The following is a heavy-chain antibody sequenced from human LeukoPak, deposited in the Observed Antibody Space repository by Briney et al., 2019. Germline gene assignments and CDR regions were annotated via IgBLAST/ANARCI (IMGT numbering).Heavy chain of an antibody. J-gene: IGHJ4*02. Sequence: ASVKVSCKASGYTFTSYGISWVRQAPGQGLEWMGWISAYNGNTNYAQELQGRVTMTTDTSTSTAYMELRSLRSDDTAVYYCARAEEYGGYEHYWGQGTLVTVSS. CDR1: GYTFTSYG. D-gene: IGHD5-12*01. CDR2: ISAYNGNT. V-gene: IGHV1-18*01. CDR3: ARAEEYGGYEHY.